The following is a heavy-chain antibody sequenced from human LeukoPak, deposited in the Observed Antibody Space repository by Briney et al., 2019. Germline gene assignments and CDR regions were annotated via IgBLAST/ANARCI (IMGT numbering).Heavy chain of an antibody. J-gene: IGHJ4*02. V-gene: IGHV3-15*01. D-gene: IGHD3-3*01. CDR3: TTVRYVLRFLEWSGLDY. Sequence: GGSLRLSCAAPGFTFSNAWMSWVRQAPGKGLEWVGRIKSKTDGGTTDYAAPVKGRFTISRDDSKNTLYLQMNSLKTEDTAVYYCTTVRYVLRFLEWSGLDYWGQGTLVTVSS. CDR1: GFTFSNAW. CDR2: IKSKTDGGTT.